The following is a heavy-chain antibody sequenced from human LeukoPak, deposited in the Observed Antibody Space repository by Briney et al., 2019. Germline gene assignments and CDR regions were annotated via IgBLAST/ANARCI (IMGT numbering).Heavy chain of an antibody. J-gene: IGHJ4*02. CDR1: GFTFDDYA. D-gene: IGHD6-19*01. Sequence: PGGSLRLSCAASGFTFDDYAMHWVRQAPGKGLEWVSGISWNSGSIGYADSVKGRFTISRDNAKNSPYLQMNSLRAEDTALYYCAKVALGIAVAGAFDYWGQGTLVTVSS. V-gene: IGHV3-9*01. CDR3: AKVALGIAVAGAFDY. CDR2: ISWNSGSI.